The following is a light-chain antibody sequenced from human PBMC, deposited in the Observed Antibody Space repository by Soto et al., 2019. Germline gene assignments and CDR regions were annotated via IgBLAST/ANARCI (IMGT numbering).Light chain of an antibody. Sequence: QSALTQPPSVSGAPGQRVTISCTGSSSNIGAGYDVHWYQQLPGRAPKLLIYAHSNRPSGVPDRFSGSRSGTSASLAITGLQAEDEADYSCQSYDSSLSGFYVFGPGTKVTVL. CDR2: AHS. J-gene: IGLJ1*01. CDR3: QSYDSSLSGFYV. V-gene: IGLV1-40*01. CDR1: SSNIGAGYD.